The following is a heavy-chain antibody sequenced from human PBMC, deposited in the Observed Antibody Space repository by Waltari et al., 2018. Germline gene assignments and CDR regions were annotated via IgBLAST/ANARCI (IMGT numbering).Heavy chain of an antibody. CDR2: IIPILGIA. CDR1: GGTFSSYT. D-gene: IGHD3-10*01. J-gene: IGHJ4*02. Sequence: QVQLVQSGAEVKKPGSSVKVSCKASGGTFSSYTISGVRQAPGQGLEWMGRIIPILGIANYAQKFQGRVTITADKSTSTAYMELSSLRSEDTALYYCARDVTAESGYWGQGTLVTVSS. V-gene: IGHV1-69*08. CDR3: ARDVTAESGY.